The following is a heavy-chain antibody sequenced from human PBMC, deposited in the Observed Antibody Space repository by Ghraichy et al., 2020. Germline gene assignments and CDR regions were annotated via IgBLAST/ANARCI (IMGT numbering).Heavy chain of an antibody. V-gene: IGHV4-34*01. CDR2: INHSGST. CDR1: GGSFSGYY. Sequence: SETLSLTCAVYGGSFSGYYWSWIRQPPGKGLEWIGEINHSGSTNYNPSLKSRVTISVDTSKNQFSLKLSSVTAADTAVYYCARSIVVVVAATFGGSANWFDPWGQGTLVTVSS. CDR3: ARSIVVVVAATFGGSANWFDP. J-gene: IGHJ5*02. D-gene: IGHD2-15*01.